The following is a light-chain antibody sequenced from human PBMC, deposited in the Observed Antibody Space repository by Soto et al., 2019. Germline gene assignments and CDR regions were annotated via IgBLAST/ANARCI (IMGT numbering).Light chain of an antibody. V-gene: IGKV3-11*01. CDR2: GAS. Sequence: VLTQSPATLSLSPGERATLSCRASENVRTFVDWYQQKPGQAPRLLIYGASNRATDIPARFSGSGSGTDFTLTISNLEPEDFAVYYCQQRSNWPPVFGGGTKVEIK. CDR3: QQRSNWPPV. CDR1: ENVRTF. J-gene: IGKJ4*01.